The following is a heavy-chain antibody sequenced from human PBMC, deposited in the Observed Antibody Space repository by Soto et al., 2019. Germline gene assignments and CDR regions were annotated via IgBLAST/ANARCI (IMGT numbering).Heavy chain of an antibody. CDR1: GFSLRTSGVG. J-gene: IGHJ4*02. Sequence: QITLKESGPPLVKPTQTLTLTCTLSGFSLRTSGVGVGWIRQPPGKALEWLALIYWDDDKRYSPSLKSRITITNDTSNNQVVLTMTIIDPVHTATYCCAHTLYLNSDMGYWGQGTLGTVSS. D-gene: IGHD1-26*01. CDR2: IYWDDDK. CDR3: AHTLYLNSDMGY. V-gene: IGHV2-5*02.